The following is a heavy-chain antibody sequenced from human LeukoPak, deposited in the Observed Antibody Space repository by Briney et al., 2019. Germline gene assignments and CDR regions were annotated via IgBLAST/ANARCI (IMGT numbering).Heavy chain of an antibody. J-gene: IGHJ4*02. CDR2: LSGTGRST. D-gene: IGHD6-13*01. Sequence: GGSLRLSCAASGFSFSSYAMSWVRQAPGKGLEWVSALSGTGRSTYYADSVRGRFTISRDNSKNTLFLQVNSLRAEDTAVYYCARGGDSSSWLFDFWGQGTLVTVSS. CDR3: ARGGDSSSWLFDF. CDR1: GFSFSSYA. V-gene: IGHV3-23*01.